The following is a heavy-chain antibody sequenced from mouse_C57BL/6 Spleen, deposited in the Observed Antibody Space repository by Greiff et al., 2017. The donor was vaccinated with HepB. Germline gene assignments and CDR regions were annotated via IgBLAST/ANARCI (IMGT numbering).Heavy chain of an antibody. J-gene: IGHJ2*01. Sequence: EVQLQQSGAELVKPGASVKLSCTASGFNIKDYYMHWVKQRTEQGLEWIGRIDPEDGEKKYAPKFPGKATITADTSSNTAYLQLSSLTSEDTAVYYCARSGSNYDYWGQGTTLTVSS. V-gene: IGHV14-2*01. CDR1: GFNIKDYY. CDR2: IDPEDGEK. CDR3: ARSGSNYDY. D-gene: IGHD2-5*01.